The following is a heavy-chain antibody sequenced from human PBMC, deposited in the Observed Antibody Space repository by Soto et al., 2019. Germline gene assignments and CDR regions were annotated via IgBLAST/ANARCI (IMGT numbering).Heavy chain of an antibody. V-gene: IGHV4-59*01. CDR2: IYYSGST. J-gene: IGHJ3*01. CDR1: GGSISSYY. Sequence: SETLSLTCTVAGGSISSYYWGWIRQPPGKGLEWIGYIYYSGSTNYNPSLKSRVTISVDTSKNQFSLKLSSVTAADTAVYYCARGMTTVVRSVWGQGTMVTVSS. D-gene: IGHD4-17*01. CDR3: ARGMTTVVRSV.